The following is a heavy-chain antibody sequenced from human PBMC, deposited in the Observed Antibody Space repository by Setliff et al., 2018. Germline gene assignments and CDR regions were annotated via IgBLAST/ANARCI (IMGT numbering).Heavy chain of an antibody. J-gene: IGHJ6*02. V-gene: IGHV1-3*01. CDR3: ARVGKAYYGMDV. CDR1: GYTFTSYA. Sequence: ASVKVSCKASGYTFTSYAMHWVRQAPGQRLEWMGWINAGNGNTNYAQKLQGRVTMTTDTSTSTAYMELRSLRSDDTAVYYCARVGKAYYGMDVWGQGTTVTVSS. CDR2: INAGNGNT.